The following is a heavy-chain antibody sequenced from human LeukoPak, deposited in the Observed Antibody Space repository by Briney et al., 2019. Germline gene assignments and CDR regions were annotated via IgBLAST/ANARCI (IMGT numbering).Heavy chain of an antibody. Sequence: GGSLRLSCEASGFPFTTYSMIWVRRSPGKGLEWVSSISGSGDATYYADFVKGRFTIFRDNSENTVSLQIHNLKIQDTGVYFCARLSGTFGTTSRVLHYWGQGALVTVSS. CDR3: ARLSGTFGTTSRVLHY. CDR1: GFPFTTYS. J-gene: IGHJ4*02. CDR2: ISGSGDAT. V-gene: IGHV3-23*01. D-gene: IGHD1-1*01.